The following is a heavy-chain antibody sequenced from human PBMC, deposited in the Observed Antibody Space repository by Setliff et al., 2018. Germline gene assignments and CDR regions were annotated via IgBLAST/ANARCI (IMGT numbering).Heavy chain of an antibody. CDR1: GGSFSGYY. D-gene: IGHD6-13*01. J-gene: IGHJ4*02. CDR2: INHSGST. V-gene: IGHV4-34*01. CDR3: ARRTRLEGIAAAGSGYYFDY. Sequence: PSETLSLTCAVYGGSFSGYYWSWIRQPPGKGLEWIGEINHSGSTNYNPSLKSRVTISVDTSKNQFSLKLSSVTAADTAVYYCARRTRLEGIAAAGSGYYFDYWGQGTLVTVSS.